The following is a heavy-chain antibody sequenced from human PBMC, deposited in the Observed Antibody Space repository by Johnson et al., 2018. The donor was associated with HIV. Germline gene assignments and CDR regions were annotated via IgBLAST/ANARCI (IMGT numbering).Heavy chain of an antibody. CDR3: TTDVPGGPYYNAFDI. Sequence: VQLVESGGGLVQPGGSLRLSCAASGFTLRNCAINWGRRAPGKGLEWVGRIKSRTDGETADYAAPVKGRFTISRDDSKNTLYLQMNSLKTEDTALYYCTTDVPGGPYYNAFDIWGQGTMVTVSS. J-gene: IGHJ3*02. CDR2: IKSRTDGETA. CDR1: GFTLRNCA. D-gene: IGHD1-26*01. V-gene: IGHV3-15*01.